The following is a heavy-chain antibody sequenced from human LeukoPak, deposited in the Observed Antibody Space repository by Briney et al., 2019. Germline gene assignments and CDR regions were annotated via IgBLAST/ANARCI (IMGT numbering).Heavy chain of an antibody. CDR2: IWYDGSNK. V-gene: IGHV3-33*01. D-gene: IGHD3-9*01. Sequence: GGSLRLSCAASGFTFSCYGMHWFRQAPGKGLEWVAVIWYDGSNKYYADSVKGRFTISRDNSKNTLYLQMNSLRAEDTAVYYCARDIDDILTGPGYYYYGMDVWGQGTTVTVSS. J-gene: IGHJ6*02. CDR3: ARDIDDILTGPGYYYYGMDV. CDR1: GFTFSCYG.